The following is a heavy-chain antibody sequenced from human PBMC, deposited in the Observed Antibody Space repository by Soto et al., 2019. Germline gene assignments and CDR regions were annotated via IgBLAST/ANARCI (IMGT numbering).Heavy chain of an antibody. CDR3: SATPISSWYRYSSDRASDFDY. CDR1: GGSFSSYT. Sequence: QVQLVQSGAEVKKPGSSVKVSCNASGGSFSSYTISWVRQAPGQGLEWMGRIIPILGIANYAQKFQGRVTITADKSTSTAYMELSSLRSEDTAVYYCSATPISSWYRYSSDRASDFDYWGQGTLVTISS. V-gene: IGHV1-69*02. J-gene: IGHJ4*02. D-gene: IGHD6-13*01. CDR2: IIPILGIA.